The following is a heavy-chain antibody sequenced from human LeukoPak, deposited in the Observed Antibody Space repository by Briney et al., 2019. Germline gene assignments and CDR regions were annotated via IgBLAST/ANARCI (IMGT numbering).Heavy chain of an antibody. J-gene: IGHJ5*02. CDR1: GYTFTSYG. CDR2: ISAYNGNT. V-gene: IGHV1-18*01. D-gene: IGHD3-9*01. Sequence: ASVKVSCKASGYTFTSYGISWVRQAPGQGLEWMGWISAYNGNTNYAQKLQGRVTMTTDTSTSTAYMELRSLRSDDTAVYYCARGTSDILTGYYWQDWFDPWGQGTLVTVSS. CDR3: ARGTSDILTGYYWQDWFDP.